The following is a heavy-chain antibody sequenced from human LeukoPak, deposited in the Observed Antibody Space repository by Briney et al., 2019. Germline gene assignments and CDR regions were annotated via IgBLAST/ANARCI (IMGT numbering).Heavy chain of an antibody. CDR2: IKSKNVGGTT. CDR1: GFTFSYYS. J-gene: IGHJ5*02. Sequence: GGSLRLSCAASGFTFSYYSMNWVRQAPGKGLEWVGRIKSKNVGGTTDYAAPVKGRFTISRDDSKNTVYLQMNSLKIEDTAVYYCTSHAAFDPWGQGTLVTVSS. CDR3: TSHAAFDP. V-gene: IGHV3-15*01.